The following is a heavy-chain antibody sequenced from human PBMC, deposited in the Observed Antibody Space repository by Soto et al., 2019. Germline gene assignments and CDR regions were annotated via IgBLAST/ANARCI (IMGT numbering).Heavy chain of an antibody. CDR2: IYYSGST. D-gene: IGHD6-13*01. CDR3: ACTGYSSRWYWFDP. Sequence: SETLSLTCTVSGGSISSSSYYWGWIRQPPGKGLEWIGSIYYSGSTYYNPSLKSRVTISVDTSKNQFSLKLSSVTAADTAVYYCACTGYSSRWYWFDPWGQGTLVPVSS. CDR1: GGSISSSSYY. J-gene: IGHJ5*02. V-gene: IGHV4-39*01.